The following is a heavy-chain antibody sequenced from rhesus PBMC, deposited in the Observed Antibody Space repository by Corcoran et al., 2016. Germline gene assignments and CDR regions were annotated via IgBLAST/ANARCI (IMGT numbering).Heavy chain of an antibody. CDR1: GASVSRYW. D-gene: IGHD2-39*01. CDR3: ARDHGVGATKYYFDY. Sequence: QVQLQESGPGLVKPSETLSLTCAVSGASVSRYWWSWFRQPPGKGLEWIGEINLNTGRPYYNPSLKSRVTISKDASKNQFSLKVKSVTAADTAVYYCARDHGVGATKYYFDYWGQGVLVTVSS. J-gene: IGHJ4*01. CDR2: INLNTGRP. V-gene: IGHV4-80*01.